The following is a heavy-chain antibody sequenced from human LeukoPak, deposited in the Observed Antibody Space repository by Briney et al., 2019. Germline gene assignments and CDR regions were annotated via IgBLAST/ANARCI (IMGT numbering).Heavy chain of an antibody. V-gene: IGHV3-23*01. CDR2: ISGSGANT. D-gene: IGHD5-18*01. CDR1: GFTFSSYG. CDR3: ARTQTEYSYGHPYCFDY. J-gene: IGHJ4*02. Sequence: PGGSLRLSCAASGFTFSSYGMTWVRQAPGKGLEWVSAISGSGANTYYADSVKGRFTISRDNSKNTLYLQMNSLRAEDTAVYYCARTQTEYSYGHPYCFDYWGQGILVTVSS.